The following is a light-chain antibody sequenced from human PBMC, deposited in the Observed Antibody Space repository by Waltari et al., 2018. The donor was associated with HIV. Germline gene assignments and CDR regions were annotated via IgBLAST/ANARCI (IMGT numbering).Light chain of an antibody. CDR3: QQYGSSPRT. CDR1: QSVSSSY. J-gene: IGKJ1*01. CDR2: GAS. V-gene: IGKV3-20*01. Sequence: EIVLTQSPGTLSLSPGERATLSCRASQSVSSSYLAWYQQKPGQAPRLLIYGASSRATGIPDRVSGSGSGTDFTLTISRLEPEDFAVYYCQQYGSSPRTFGQGTNVEIK.